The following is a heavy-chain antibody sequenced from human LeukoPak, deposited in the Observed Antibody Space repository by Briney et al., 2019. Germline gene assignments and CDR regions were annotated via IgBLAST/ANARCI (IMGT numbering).Heavy chain of an antibody. CDR3: ARVFNGYSYGFVGN. Sequence: SETLSLTCTVSGGSISSYYWSWIRQPPGKGLEWIGYIYYSGSTNYNPSLKSRVTISVDTSKNQFSLKLSSVTAADTAVYYCARVFNGYSYGFVGNWGQGTLVTVSS. CDR2: IYYSGST. CDR1: GGSISSYY. V-gene: IGHV4-59*01. D-gene: IGHD5-18*01. J-gene: IGHJ4*02.